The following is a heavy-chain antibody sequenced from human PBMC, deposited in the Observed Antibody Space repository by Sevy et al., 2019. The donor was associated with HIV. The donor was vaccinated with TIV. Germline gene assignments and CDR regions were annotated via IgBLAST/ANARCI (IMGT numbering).Heavy chain of an antibody. J-gene: IGHJ6*02. V-gene: IGHV3-21*01. CDR2: VSSSSSYI. CDR1: GFNFRTYN. Sequence: GGSLRLSCAASGFNFRTYNMNWVRQAPGKGLEWVSSVSSSSSYIYYADSVKGRFTISRDNAKTSLYLQMNSLRAEDTAVYYCARDYVLPATIDYYYYGMDVFGQGTTVTVSS. D-gene: IGHD2-2*01. CDR3: ARDYVLPATIDYYYYGMDV.